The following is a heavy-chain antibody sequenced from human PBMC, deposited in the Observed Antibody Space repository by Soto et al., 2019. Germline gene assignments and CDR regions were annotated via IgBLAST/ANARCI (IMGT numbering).Heavy chain of an antibody. D-gene: IGHD2-15*01. Sequence: QVQLQESGPGLVKPSETLSLTCTVSGGSISSYYWSWIRQPPGKGLEWIGYIYYSGSTNYYPSLKSRVTISVDTSKNHFSLKLSSVTAADTAMYYCARDRMFDYWGQRTLVTVSS. J-gene: IGHJ4*02. CDR1: GGSISSYY. V-gene: IGHV4-59*08. CDR3: ARDRMFDY. CDR2: IYYSGST.